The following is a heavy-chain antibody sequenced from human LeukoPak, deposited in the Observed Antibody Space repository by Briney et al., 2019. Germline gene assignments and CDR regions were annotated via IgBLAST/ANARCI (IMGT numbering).Heavy chain of an antibody. D-gene: IGHD6-19*01. Sequence: ASVKVSCTASGYTFTGYYMHWVRQAPGQGLEWMGWINPNSGGTNYAQKFQGRVTMTRDTSISTAYMGLSRLRSDDTAVYYCARGASAVAGPRRDWFDPWGQGTLVTVSS. CDR1: GYTFTGYY. CDR2: INPNSGGT. J-gene: IGHJ5*02. CDR3: ARGASAVAGPRRDWFDP. V-gene: IGHV1-2*02.